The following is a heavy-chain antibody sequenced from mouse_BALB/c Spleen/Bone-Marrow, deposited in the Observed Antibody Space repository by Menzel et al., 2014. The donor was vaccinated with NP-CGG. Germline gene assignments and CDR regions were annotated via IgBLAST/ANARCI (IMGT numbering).Heavy chain of an antibody. J-gene: IGHJ1*01. CDR3: ARSLYGYDWYFDV. D-gene: IGHD2-2*01. Sequence: VPLKQSGPGLVKPGASVKMSCKASGYTFTSYVMHWVKQKPGQGLEWIGNINPYNDNTKYNEKFKGKATLTSDKSSSTAYMELSSLTSEDSAVYYCARSLYGYDWYFDVGGAGTTVTAAS. CDR1: GYTFTSYV. V-gene: IGHV1-14*01. CDR2: INPYNDNT.